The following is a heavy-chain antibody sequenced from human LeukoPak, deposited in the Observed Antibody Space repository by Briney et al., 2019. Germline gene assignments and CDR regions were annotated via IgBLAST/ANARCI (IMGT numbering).Heavy chain of an antibody. D-gene: IGHD2-2*02. CDR2: IYYSGST. J-gene: IGHJ6*03. Sequence: SETLSLTCTVSGGSISSHYWSWIRQPPGKGLEWIGYIYYSGSTNYNPSLKGRVTISVDTSKNQFSLKLSSVTAADTAVYYCATQADYCSSTSCYNHYYYYMDVWGKGTTVTVSS. V-gene: IGHV4-59*11. CDR1: GGSISSHY. CDR3: ATQADYCSSTSCYNHYYYYMDV.